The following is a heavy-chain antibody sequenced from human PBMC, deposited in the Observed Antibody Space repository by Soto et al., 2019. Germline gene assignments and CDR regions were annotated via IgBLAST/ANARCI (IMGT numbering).Heavy chain of an antibody. CDR3: ARHLNYDFWSGRYYYGMDV. V-gene: IGHV4-39*01. CDR1: GGSISSSSYY. J-gene: IGHJ6*02. Sequence: SETLSLTCTVSGGSISSSSYYWGWIRQPPGKGLEWIGSIYYSGSTYYNPSLKSRVTISVDTSKNQFSLKLSSVTAADSAVYYCARHLNYDFWSGRYYYGMDVWGQGTPVTVSS. D-gene: IGHD3-3*01. CDR2: IYYSGST.